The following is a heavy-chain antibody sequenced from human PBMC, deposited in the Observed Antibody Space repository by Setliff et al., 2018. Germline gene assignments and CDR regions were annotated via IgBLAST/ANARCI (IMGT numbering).Heavy chain of an antibody. J-gene: IGHJ5*02. CDR2: LHTSGST. Sequence: PSETLSLTCAVSGGSLNSGSYYWSWIRQSTERGLEWLGRLHTSGSTTYNPALNSRVTISVDTSANRFSLRLTSLTAADTAVYFCARDNTILGATDHWGQGTLVTVSS. V-gene: IGHV4-61*02. CDR1: GGSLNSGSYY. CDR3: ARDNTILGATDH. D-gene: IGHD1-26*01.